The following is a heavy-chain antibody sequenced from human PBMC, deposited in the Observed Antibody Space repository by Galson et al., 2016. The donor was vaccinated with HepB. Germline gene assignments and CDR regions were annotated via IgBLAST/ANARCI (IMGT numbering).Heavy chain of an antibody. CDR1: GGTFSNYI. J-gene: IGHJ1*01. CDR2: IIPIFGIA. Sequence: SVKVSCKASGGTFSNYIISWVRQAPGQGLEWMGGIIPIFGIANYAQKFRGRVTITADGSTSTAYMEVNSLRSEDTAVYYCARGPRGPDRSNWYGAEYFQHWGQGTLVTVSS. D-gene: IGHD6-13*01. V-gene: IGHV1-69*13. CDR3: ARGPRGPDRSNWYGAEYFQH.